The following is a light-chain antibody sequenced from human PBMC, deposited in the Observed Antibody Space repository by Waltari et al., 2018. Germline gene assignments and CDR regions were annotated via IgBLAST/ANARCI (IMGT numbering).Light chain of an antibody. J-gene: IGKJ2*01. V-gene: IGKV1-39*01. CDR3: RQSYSTPPYT. CDR1: QSISSY. CDR2: AAS. Sequence: DIQMPQSPSSLSASVGDSDTITRRARQSISSYLNWYQQKPGKAPKLLIYAASSLQSGVPSRFSGSGSGTDFTLTISSLQPGGFTTYYCRQSYSTPPYTFGQGTKLTI.